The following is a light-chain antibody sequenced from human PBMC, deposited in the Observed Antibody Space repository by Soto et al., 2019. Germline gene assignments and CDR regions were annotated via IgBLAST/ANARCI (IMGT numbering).Light chain of an antibody. J-gene: IGLJ1*01. CDR1: SSGVGSYNL. CDR3: CSYAGSNTFV. V-gene: IGLV2-23*01. Sequence: QSALAQPASVSGSPGQSITISCTGTSSGVGSYNLVSWYQHHPGKAPKLMIYEGSKRPSGVSNRFSGSKSGNTASLTISGLQAEDEADYFCCSYAGSNTFVFGTGTKVTVL. CDR2: EGS.